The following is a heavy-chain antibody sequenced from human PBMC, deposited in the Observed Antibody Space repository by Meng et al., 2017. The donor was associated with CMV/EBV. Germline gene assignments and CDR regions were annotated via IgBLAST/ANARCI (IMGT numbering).Heavy chain of an antibody. CDR3: ARDLGGGATTGNY. Sequence: GESLKISCAASGFTFSSYEMNWVRQAPGKGLEWVANIKQDGSEKYYVDSVKGRFTISRDNAKNSLYLQMNSLRAEDTAVYYCARDLGGGATTGNYWGQGTLVTVSS. D-gene: IGHD1-26*01. CDR1: GFTFSSYE. CDR2: IKQDGSEK. V-gene: IGHV3-7*01. J-gene: IGHJ4*02.